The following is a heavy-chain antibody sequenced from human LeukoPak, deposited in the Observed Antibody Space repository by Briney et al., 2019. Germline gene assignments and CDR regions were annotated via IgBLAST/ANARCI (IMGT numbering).Heavy chain of an antibody. Sequence: PSETLSLTCTVSGGSISSYYWSWIRQPPGKGLEWIGHIYYSGSTNYNPSLKSRVTISIDTSKNQFSLRLSSVTAADTAVYYWAGGAAGNSKGWGQGTLVTVSS. CDR1: GGSISSYY. V-gene: IGHV4-59*01. CDR2: IYYSGST. D-gene: IGHD5-18*01. CDR3: AGGAAGNSKG. J-gene: IGHJ4*02.